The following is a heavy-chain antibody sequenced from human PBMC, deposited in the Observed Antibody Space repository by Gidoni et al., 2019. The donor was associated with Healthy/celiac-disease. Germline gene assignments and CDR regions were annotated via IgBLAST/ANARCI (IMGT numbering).Heavy chain of an antibody. CDR3: ARAGAYDSSAYPGDY. D-gene: IGHD3-22*01. V-gene: IGHV1-2*02. CDR2: INPNSGGT. Sequence: QVQLVQSGAEVQKPGASVKVSCKASGYTFTGYYMHWMRQAPGQGLEWMGWINPNSGGTNYAQKFQGRVTMTRDTSISTAYMELSRLRSDDTAVYYCARAGAYDSSAYPGDYWGQGTLVTVSS. J-gene: IGHJ4*02. CDR1: GYTFTGYY.